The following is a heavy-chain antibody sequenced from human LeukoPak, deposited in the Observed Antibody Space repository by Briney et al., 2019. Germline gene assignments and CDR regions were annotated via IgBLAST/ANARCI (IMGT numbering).Heavy chain of an antibody. Sequence: GESLKISCKGSGYSFTSYWIGWVRQMPGKGLEWMGIIYPGDSDTRYSPSFQGQVTISADKSISTAYLQWSSLKASDTAMYYCARRYYYGSGSYYNVAMYWFDPWGQGTLVTVSS. CDR3: ARRYYYGSGSYYNVAMYWFDP. D-gene: IGHD3-10*01. J-gene: IGHJ5*02. V-gene: IGHV5-51*01. CDR1: GYSFTSYW. CDR2: IYPGDSDT.